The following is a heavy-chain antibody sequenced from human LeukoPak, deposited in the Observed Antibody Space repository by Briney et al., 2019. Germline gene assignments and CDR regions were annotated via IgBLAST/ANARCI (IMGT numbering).Heavy chain of an antibody. D-gene: IGHD3-10*01. V-gene: IGHV1-46*01. J-gene: IGHJ4*02. Sequence: ASVKVSCKAYGYSFTSYYIHWVRQAPGQGLEWMGIINPSGGSTSYAPKFQGRVTMTRDTSTSTVYMEVSSLRSEDTAVYYCARDIYTSGSLGYWGQGTLVTVSS. CDR1: GYSFTSYY. CDR2: INPSGGST. CDR3: ARDIYTSGSLGY.